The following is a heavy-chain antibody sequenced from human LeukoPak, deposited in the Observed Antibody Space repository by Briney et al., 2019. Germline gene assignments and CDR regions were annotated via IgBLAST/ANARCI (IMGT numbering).Heavy chain of an antibody. CDR3: AREFLAARPYLKRTNLNFDY. Sequence: GASVKVSCKASGYTFTSYYMHWVRQAPGQGLEWMGIINPSGGSTSYAQKFQGRVTMTRDTSTSTVYMELSSLRSEDTAVYYCAREFLAARPYLKRTNLNFDYWGQGTLVTVSS. D-gene: IGHD6-6*01. CDR1: GYTFTSYY. V-gene: IGHV1-46*01. CDR2: INPSGGST. J-gene: IGHJ4*02.